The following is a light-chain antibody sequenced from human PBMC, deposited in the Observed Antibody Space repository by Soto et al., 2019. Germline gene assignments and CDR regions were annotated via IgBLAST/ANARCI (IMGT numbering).Light chain of an antibody. CDR2: LGS. CDR3: MHPLQSWT. Sequence: DIVMTQSPLSLPVTPGEPASISCRSSQSLLHSNGYNYLDWYLQKPGQSPQLLIYLGSNRASGVPDRFSGRGSGTDSTLKISRVEAEDVGVYYCMHPLQSWTFGQGTKVEIK. CDR1: QSLLHSNGYNY. V-gene: IGKV2-28*01. J-gene: IGKJ1*01.